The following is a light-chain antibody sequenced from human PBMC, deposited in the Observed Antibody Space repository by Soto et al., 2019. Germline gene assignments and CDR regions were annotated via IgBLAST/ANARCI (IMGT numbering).Light chain of an antibody. CDR3: GSYTSSDTMI. CDR1: SSDIGRYNY. V-gene: IGLV2-14*03. CDR2: DVS. Sequence: QSALTQPASVSGSPGQSITISCTGTSSDIGRYNYVSWYQHSPGKAPKLIIYDVSDRPSGVSNRFSGSKSGTMASLTISGLQAEDEADYYCGSYTSSDTMIFGGGTKVTVL. J-gene: IGLJ2*01.